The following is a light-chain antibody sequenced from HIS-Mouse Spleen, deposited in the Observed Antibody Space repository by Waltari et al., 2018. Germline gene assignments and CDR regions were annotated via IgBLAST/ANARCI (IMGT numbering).Light chain of an antibody. V-gene: IGKV1-39*01. CDR1: HSISSY. CDR3: QQSYSTPQWT. J-gene: IGKJ1*01. CDR2: AAS. Sequence: DIQMTQSPSSLSASVGDRVPITCRASHSISSYLNSYQQKPGKAPNLLIYAASSLQSGVPSRFSGSGSGTDFTLTISSLQPEDFATYYCQQSYSTPQWTFGQGTKVEIK.